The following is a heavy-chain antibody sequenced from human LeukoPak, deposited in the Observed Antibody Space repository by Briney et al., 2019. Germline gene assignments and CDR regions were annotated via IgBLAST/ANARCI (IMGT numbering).Heavy chain of an antibody. CDR1: GGTFSSYT. Sequence: SVKVSFTASGGTFSSYTISWVRQAPGQGREWMGRIIPILGTANYAQKFQGRVTITADKSTSTAYMELSSLRSEDTAVYYCATREGHGYSSGWYPNWGQGTLVTVSS. V-gene: IGHV1-69*08. CDR2: IIPILGTA. CDR3: ATREGHGYSSGWYPN. D-gene: IGHD6-19*01. J-gene: IGHJ4*02.